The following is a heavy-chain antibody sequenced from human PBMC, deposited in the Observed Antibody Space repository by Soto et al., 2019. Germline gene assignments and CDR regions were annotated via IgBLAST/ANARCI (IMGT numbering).Heavy chain of an antibody. CDR2: IYYSGST. V-gene: IGHV4-59*01. Sequence: SETLSLTCVVSGGSLSSYYWSWIRQPPGKGLEWIGYIYYSGSTNYNPSLKSRVTISVDTSKNQFSLKLSSVTAADTAVYYCARDAFGVDNWFDPWGQGTLVTVSS. J-gene: IGHJ5*02. CDR3: ARDAFGVDNWFDP. D-gene: IGHD3-3*01. CDR1: GGSLSSYY.